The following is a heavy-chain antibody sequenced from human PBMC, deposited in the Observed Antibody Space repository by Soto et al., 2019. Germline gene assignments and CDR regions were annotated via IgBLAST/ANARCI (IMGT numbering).Heavy chain of an antibody. D-gene: IGHD3-22*01. Sequence: SVKVYCQASGGTFSSDAISGVRQAPGQGLEWMGGSIPIFGTANYAQKFQGRVTSTADESTSTAYMELSSLRSEDTAVYYCATQGRVPSNYYDSSGSFDYSGQGGLVTVSS. CDR3: ATQGRVPSNYYDSSGSFDY. V-gene: IGHV1-69*13. J-gene: IGHJ4*02. CDR1: GGTFSSDA. CDR2: SIPIFGTA.